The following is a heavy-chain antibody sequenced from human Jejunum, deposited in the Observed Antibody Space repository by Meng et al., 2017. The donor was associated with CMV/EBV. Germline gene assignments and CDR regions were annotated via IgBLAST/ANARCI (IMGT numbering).Heavy chain of an antibody. D-gene: IGHD3-3*01. Sequence: EVHLLGSGGGLVQPGGSLSLSCAASGFTFRNYGMSWVRQAPGKGLEWVSSISGSGDSTNYADSVKGRFTISRDNSKNTLDLQMNSLRADDTAVYYCAKNYDFPDWGQGTLVTVSS. CDR1: GFTFRNYG. CDR3: AKNYDFPD. CDR2: ISGSGDST. J-gene: IGHJ4*02. V-gene: IGHV3-23*01.